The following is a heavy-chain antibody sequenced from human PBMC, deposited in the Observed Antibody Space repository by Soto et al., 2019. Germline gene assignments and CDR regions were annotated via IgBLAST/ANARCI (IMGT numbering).Heavy chain of an antibody. CDR2: IYPGDSDT. CDR3: APSRRTSTPFLYYYGMDV. V-gene: IGHV5-51*01. Sequence: GESLKISCKGSGYSFTSYWIGWVRQMPGKGLEWMGIIYPGDSDTRYSPSFQGQVTISADKSISTAYLQWSSLKASDTAMYYCAPSRRTSTPFLYYYGMDVWGQGTTVTVSS. J-gene: IGHJ6*02. D-gene: IGHD2-2*01. CDR1: GYSFTSYW.